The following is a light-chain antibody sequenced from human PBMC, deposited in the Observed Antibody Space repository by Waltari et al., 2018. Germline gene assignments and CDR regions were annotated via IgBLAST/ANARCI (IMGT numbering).Light chain of an antibody. CDR3: SSYTSTNTVI. CDR1: SSDIGGYNY. V-gene: IGLV2-14*03. CDR2: DVT. J-gene: IGLJ2*01. Sequence: QSALTQPASVSGSPGQSITISCTGTSSDIGGYNYDSWYQQHPGKAPTLMIFDVTKRPSGVSDRFSGSKSGNTASLTISGLHTDDESDYYCSSYTSTNTVIFGGGTKVTVL.